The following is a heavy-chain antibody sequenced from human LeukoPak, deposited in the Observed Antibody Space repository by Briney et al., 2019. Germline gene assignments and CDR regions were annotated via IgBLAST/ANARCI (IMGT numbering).Heavy chain of an antibody. CDR1: GFTSSSYA. D-gene: IGHD2-15*01. Sequence: GRSLRLSCAASGFTSSSYAMHWGRQAPGQGREGGGVILHDVSNKYYTDSVTGRVTTSRDNTKSTRYLPMNSLRAEDTAIYNSSKNGDRGAYCTGGTCYPYLYYYMDVWGKGTTVTI. J-gene: IGHJ6*03. CDR2: ILHDVSNK. CDR3: SKNGDRGAYCTGGTCYPYLYYYMDV. V-gene: IGHV3-30*18.